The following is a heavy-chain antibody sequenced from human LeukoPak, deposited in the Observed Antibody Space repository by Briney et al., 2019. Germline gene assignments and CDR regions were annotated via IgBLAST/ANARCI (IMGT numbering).Heavy chain of an antibody. Sequence: GRSLRLSCAASGFTFSSYAMHWVRQAPGKGLEWVAVISYDGGDKYYADSVKGRFTISRDNSKNTLYLQMNSLRAEDTAVYYCARGRSYDFWSGSAYYFDYWGQGTLVTVSS. D-gene: IGHD3-3*01. J-gene: IGHJ4*02. CDR3: ARGRSYDFWSGSAYYFDY. V-gene: IGHV3-30-3*01. CDR1: GFTFSSYA. CDR2: ISYDGGDK.